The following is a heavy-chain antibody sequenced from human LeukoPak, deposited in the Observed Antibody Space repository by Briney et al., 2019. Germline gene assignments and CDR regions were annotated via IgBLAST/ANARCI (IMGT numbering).Heavy chain of an antibody. Sequence: PGGSLRPSCAGSGFTFSGNWMSWVRRAPGKGLEWVANIKQDGSEKYYVDSVRGRFTISRDNAKNSLYLQMNSLRAEDTAVYYCAARRGDSDWYFDLWGRGTLVTVSS. V-gene: IGHV3-7*02. CDR3: AARRGDSDWYFDL. D-gene: IGHD3-16*01. J-gene: IGHJ2*01. CDR2: IKQDGSEK. CDR1: GFTFSGNW.